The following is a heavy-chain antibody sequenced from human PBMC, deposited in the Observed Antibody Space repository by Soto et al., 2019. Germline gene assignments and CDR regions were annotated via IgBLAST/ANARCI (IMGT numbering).Heavy chain of an antibody. CDR2: IYYSGST. CDR1: GGSISSYY. CDR3: ASLCSGGSCYKGVSDY. Sequence: KPSETLSLTCTVSGGSISSYYWSWIRQPPGRGLEWIGYIYYSGSTNYNPSLKSRVAISVDTSKNQFSLKLSSVTAADTAVYYCASLCSGGSCYKGVSDYWGQGTLVTFSS. V-gene: IGHV4-59*01. D-gene: IGHD2-15*01. J-gene: IGHJ4*02.